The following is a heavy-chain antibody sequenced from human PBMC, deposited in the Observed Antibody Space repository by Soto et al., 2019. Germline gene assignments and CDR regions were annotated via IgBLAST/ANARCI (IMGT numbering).Heavy chain of an antibody. J-gene: IGHJ3*02. V-gene: IGHV4-39*01. CDR1: GDSISSSNSH. Sequence: SETLSLTCTVSGDSISSSNSHWGWTRQPPGKGLEYIGSVYYGGAIFYSGNIYYYPSLKSRVTISVDTSKNQFSLRLSSVTAADTGVYYCVRYDRINMKPYSPEGFHIWGQGTMVTVSS. CDR3: VRYDRINMKPYSPEGFHI. D-gene: IGHD3-3*02. CDR2: VYYGGAIFYSGNI.